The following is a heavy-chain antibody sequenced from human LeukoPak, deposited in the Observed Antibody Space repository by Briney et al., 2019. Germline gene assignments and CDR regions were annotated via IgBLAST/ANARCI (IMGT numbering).Heavy chain of an antibody. CDR2: ISYDGSNK. D-gene: IGHD1-14*01. J-gene: IGHJ4*02. CDR3: ARDVKAAGLDY. V-gene: IGHV3-30*04. Sequence: SGGSLRLSCAASGFTFSSYAMHWVRQAPGKGLEWVAVISYDGSNKYYADSVKGRFTISRDNSKNTLYLQMNSLRADDTAVYYCARDVKAAGLDYWGQGTLVTVSS. CDR1: GFTFSSYA.